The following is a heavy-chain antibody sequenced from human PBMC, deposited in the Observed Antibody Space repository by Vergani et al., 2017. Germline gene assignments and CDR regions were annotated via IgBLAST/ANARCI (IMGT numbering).Heavy chain of an antibody. CDR1: GGTFSSYT. J-gene: IGHJ6*02. CDR3: ARDLTNSYGMDV. CDR2: IIPILGIA. D-gene: IGHD1-1*01. Sequence: QVQLVQSGAEVKKPGSSVKVSCKASGGTFSSYTISWVRQAPGQGLEWMGRIIPILGIANYAQKFQGRVTITADKSTSTAYMELSSLRFEDTAVYYCARDLTNSYGMDVWGQGTTVTVSS. V-gene: IGHV1-69*08.